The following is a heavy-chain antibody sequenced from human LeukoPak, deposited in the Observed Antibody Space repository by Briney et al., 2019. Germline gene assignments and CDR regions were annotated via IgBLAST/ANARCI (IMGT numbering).Heavy chain of an antibody. CDR1: GFTFSSYS. V-gene: IGHV3-21*01. J-gene: IGHJ1*01. CDR2: ISSSSSYI. Sequence: GGSLRLSCAASGFTFSSYSMNWVRQAPGKGLEWVSSISSSSSYIYYADSVKGRVTISRDNSKNSLYLQMNSLRAEDTDVYYCARDRLHYDSSGYEHSQHWGQGTLVTVSS. CDR3: ARDRLHYDSSGYEHSQH. D-gene: IGHD3-22*01.